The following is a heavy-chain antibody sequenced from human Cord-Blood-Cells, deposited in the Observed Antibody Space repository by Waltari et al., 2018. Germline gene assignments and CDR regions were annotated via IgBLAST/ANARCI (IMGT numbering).Heavy chain of an antibody. CDR2: IRSKAYGGTT. Sequence: EVQLVESGGGLVQPGRSLRLSCTASGFTFGDYAMSWVRQAPGKGREWVGFIRSKAYGGTTEYAASVKGRFTISRDDSKSIAYLQMNSLKTEDTAVYYCTRTAYYFDYWGQGTLVTVSS. CDR3: TRTAYYFDY. CDR1: GFTFGDYA. V-gene: IGHV3-49*04. J-gene: IGHJ4*02. D-gene: IGHD5-18*01.